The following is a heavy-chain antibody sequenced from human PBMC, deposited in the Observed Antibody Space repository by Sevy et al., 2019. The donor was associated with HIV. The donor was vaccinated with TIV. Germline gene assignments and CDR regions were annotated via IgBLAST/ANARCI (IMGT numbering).Heavy chain of an antibody. CDR2: IKQDGSEK. V-gene: IGHV3-7*01. J-gene: IGHJ6*02. CDR1: GFTFSSYW. CDR3: ASDGTILGGMDV. D-gene: IGHD1-7*01. Sequence: GGSLRLSCAASGFTFSSYWMSWVRQAPGKGLEWVANIKQDGSEKYYVDSVKGRFIICRDNAKNSLYLKMNSMRAEDTAVYYCASDGTILGGMDVWGQGTTVTVSS.